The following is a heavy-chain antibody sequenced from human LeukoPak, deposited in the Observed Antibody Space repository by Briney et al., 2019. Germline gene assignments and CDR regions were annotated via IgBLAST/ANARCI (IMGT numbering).Heavy chain of an antibody. CDR1: GGSISSSSYY. V-gene: IGHV4-39*01. CDR2: IYYSGST. J-gene: IGHJ5*02. CDR3: PGTSWRGFDP. Sequence: SETLSLTCTVSGGSISSSSYYWGWIRQPPGKGLEWIGSIYYSGSTYYNPSLKSRVTISVDTSKNQFSLKLRSVTAADTAVYYCPGTSWRGFDPWGQGTLVTVSS.